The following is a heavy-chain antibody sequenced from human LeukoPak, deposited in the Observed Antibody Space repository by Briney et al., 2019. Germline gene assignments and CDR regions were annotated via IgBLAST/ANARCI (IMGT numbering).Heavy chain of an antibody. CDR1: GFTFSSYA. V-gene: IGHV3-23*01. Sequence: PGGSLRLSCAASGFTFSSYAMSWVRQAPGKGLEWVSAISGSGGSTYYADSVKGRFTISRDNSKNTLYLQMNSLIAEDTAVYYCAKDRYYDSSAKNAFDIWGQGTMVTVSS. J-gene: IGHJ3*02. CDR2: ISGSGGST. D-gene: IGHD3-22*01. CDR3: AKDRYYDSSAKNAFDI.